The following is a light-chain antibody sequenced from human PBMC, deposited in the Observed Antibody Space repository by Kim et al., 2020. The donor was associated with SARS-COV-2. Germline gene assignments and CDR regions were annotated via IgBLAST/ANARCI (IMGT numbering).Light chain of an antibody. J-gene: IGKJ5*01. CDR1: QGISSH. CDR3: QQLHGYPIT. V-gene: IGKV1-9*01. CDR2: SAS. Sequence: ASVGDRVTITWRARQGISSHLTWYQQKTGKAPKLLIYSASTLLSEVPSRFSGSGSGTDFTLTISSLQPEDFATYYCQQLHGYPITFGQGTRLEIK.